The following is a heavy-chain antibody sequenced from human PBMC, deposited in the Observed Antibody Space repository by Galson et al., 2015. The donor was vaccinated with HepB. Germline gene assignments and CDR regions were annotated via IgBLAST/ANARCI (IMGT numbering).Heavy chain of an antibody. CDR1: GFTFNDYV. D-gene: IGHD3-16*01. CDR2: ISDGGNKT. Sequence: SLRLSCAASGFTFNDYVIHWVRQAPGKGLEWVALISDGGNKTYYADSVKGRLAFSRDTTKNTVYLQMNSLRIEDTALYYCAAVGGMAFSPLDFWGQGTLVIVAS. CDR3: AAVGGMAFSPLDF. V-gene: IGHV3-30*09. J-gene: IGHJ4*02.